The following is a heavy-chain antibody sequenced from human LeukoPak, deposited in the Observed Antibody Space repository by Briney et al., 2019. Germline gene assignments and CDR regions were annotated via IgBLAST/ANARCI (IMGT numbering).Heavy chain of an antibody. CDR2: IKEEGSEK. CDR1: GFTFSGYL. V-gene: IGHV3-7*01. CDR3: ARDSSAAPHSY. J-gene: IGHJ4*02. D-gene: IGHD2-15*01. Sequence: PGGSLRLSCAASGFTFSGYLMSWVRQAPGKGLEWVGNIKEEGSEKYYVDSVKGGFIISSDNAKNSLYLQRNSLRAEDTAVYYCARDSSAAPHSYWGQGTLVTVFS.